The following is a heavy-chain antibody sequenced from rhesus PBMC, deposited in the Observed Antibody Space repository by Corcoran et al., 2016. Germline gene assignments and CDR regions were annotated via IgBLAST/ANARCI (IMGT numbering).Heavy chain of an antibody. D-gene: IGHD1-20*01. CDR2: VSGSSGST. CDR1: GGSVSSTNW. V-gene: IGHV4-65*01. CDR3: AREGWNSVGD. J-gene: IGHJ4*01. Sequence: QVQLQESGPGLVKPSETLSLTCAVSGGSVSSTNWWSWIRHPPGKGLEWIGCVSGSSGSTYYKPALKSRVTISTDTSKNQFSRILRSVTAADTAVYYCAREGWNSVGDWGQGVLVTVSS.